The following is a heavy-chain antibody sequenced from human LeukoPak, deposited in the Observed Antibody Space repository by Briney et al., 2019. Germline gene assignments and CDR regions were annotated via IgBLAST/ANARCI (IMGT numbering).Heavy chain of an antibody. CDR2: IKSDGRTT. D-gene: IGHD6-19*01. Sequence: GGSLRLSCAASGFTFSNYWMHWVRQAPGKGLVWVSRIKSDGRTTYYADSVKGRFTISRDDAKNTLYLQMNSLGAEDTAVYYCARAGVAVAYFSYFDYWGQGSLVTVSS. CDR3: ARAGVAVAYFSYFDY. J-gene: IGHJ4*02. CDR1: GFTFSNYW. V-gene: IGHV3-74*01.